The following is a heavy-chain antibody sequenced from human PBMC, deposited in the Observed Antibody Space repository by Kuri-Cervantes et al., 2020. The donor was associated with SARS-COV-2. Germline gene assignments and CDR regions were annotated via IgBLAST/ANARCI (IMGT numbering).Heavy chain of an antibody. CDR2: ISSSGSTI. D-gene: IGHD1-1*01. Sequence: GGSLRLSCAASGFTFSSHEMNWVRQAPGKGLEWVSYISSSGSTIYYADSVKGRFTISRDNAKNSLYLQMNSLRAEDTAVYYCAIIGTLYNFDAFDIWGQGTMVTVSS. V-gene: IGHV3-48*03. J-gene: IGHJ3*02. CDR1: GFTFSSHE. CDR3: AIIGTLYNFDAFDI.